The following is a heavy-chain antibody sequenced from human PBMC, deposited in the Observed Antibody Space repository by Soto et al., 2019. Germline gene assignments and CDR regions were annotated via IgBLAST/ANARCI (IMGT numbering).Heavy chain of an antibody. CDR1: GYSFTSYW. J-gene: IGHJ6*02. V-gene: IGHV5-51*01. CDR2: IYPGDSDT. Sequence: GESLKISCKGSGYSFTSYWIGWVRQMSGKGLEWMGIIYPGDSDTRYSPSFQGQVTISADKSISTAYLQWSSLKASDTAMYYCARHLPYDFWSGPHYYYYYGMDVWGQGTTVTVSS. CDR3: ARHLPYDFWSGPHYYYYYGMDV. D-gene: IGHD3-3*01.